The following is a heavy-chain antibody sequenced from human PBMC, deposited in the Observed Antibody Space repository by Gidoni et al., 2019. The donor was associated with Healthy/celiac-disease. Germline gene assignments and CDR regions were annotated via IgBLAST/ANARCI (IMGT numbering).Heavy chain of an antibody. D-gene: IGHD1-7*01. CDR3: ARVLITGTRHNWFDP. CDR1: GFTVSSNY. CDR2: IYSGGST. V-gene: IGHV3-53*01. Sequence: EVQLVESGGGLIQPGGSLRLSCAASGFTVSSNYMSWVRQAPGKGLEWVSVIYSGGSTYYADSVKGRFTISRDNSKNTLYLQMNSLRAEDTAVYYCARVLITGTRHNWFDPWGQGTLVTVSS. J-gene: IGHJ5*02.